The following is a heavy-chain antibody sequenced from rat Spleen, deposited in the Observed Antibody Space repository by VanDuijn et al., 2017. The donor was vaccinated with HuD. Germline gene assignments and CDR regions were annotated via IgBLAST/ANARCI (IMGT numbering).Heavy chain of an antibody. J-gene: IGHJ2*01. D-gene: IGHD1-12*02. Sequence: QVQLRESGPGLVQPSQTLSLSCTVSGNSLSSNGISWVRQPPGKGLEWIAAISSGGSPYYNAALKSRLSISRDTSKSQVFLKMNSLQTEDTAMYFCARSAKYYYDGSYYYVHFDYWGQGVMVTVSS. CDR3: ARSAKYYYDGSYYYVHFDY. CDR2: ISSGGSP. CDR1: GNSLSSNG. V-gene: IGHV2S8*01.